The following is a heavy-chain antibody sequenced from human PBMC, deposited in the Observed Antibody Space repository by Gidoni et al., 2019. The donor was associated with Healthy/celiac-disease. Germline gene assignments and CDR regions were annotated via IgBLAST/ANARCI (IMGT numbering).Heavy chain of an antibody. Sequence: EVQLVESGGGLVQPGRSLRLSCAASGFTFDDYAMHWVRQAPGKGLEWVSGICWNSGSIGYADSVKGRFTISRDNAKNSLYLQMNSLRAEDTALYYCAKDYGDWVFDYWGQGALVTVSS. CDR1: GFTFDDYA. V-gene: IGHV3-9*01. CDR2: ICWNSGSI. CDR3: AKDYGDWVFDY. D-gene: IGHD4-17*01. J-gene: IGHJ4*02.